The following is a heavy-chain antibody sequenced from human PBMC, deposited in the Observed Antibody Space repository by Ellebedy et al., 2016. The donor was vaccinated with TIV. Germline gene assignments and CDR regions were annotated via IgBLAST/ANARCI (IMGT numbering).Heavy chain of an antibody. CDR2: IAGGNGNT. J-gene: IGHJ3*02. CDR1: GYIFSSSP. CDR3: ARAPRITRPFDI. V-gene: IGHV1-3*01. Sequence: AASVKVSCKASGYIFSSSPIHWVRQAPGQRLEWMGWIAGGNGNTKYSPKFQGRVTLTRDAGASTAYMEVTSLTPADTAVYYCARAPRITRPFDIWGQGAMVTVSS.